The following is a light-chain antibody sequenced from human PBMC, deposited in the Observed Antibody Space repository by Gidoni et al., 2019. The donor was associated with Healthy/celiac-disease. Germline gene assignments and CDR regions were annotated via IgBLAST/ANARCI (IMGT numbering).Light chain of an antibody. CDR2: AAS. Sequence: DIQMTQSPSSLSASVGDSVTITCRASQRISSYLNWYQQKPGKAPKLLIYAASSLQSGVPSRFSGSGSGTDFTLTISSLQPEDFATYYCQQSYSTPNTFGQGTKVEIK. J-gene: IGKJ1*01. CDR1: QRISSY. V-gene: IGKV1-39*01. CDR3: QQSYSTPNT.